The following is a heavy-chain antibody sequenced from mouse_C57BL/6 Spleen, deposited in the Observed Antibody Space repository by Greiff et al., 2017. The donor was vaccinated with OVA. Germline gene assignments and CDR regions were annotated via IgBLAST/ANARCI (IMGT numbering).Heavy chain of an antibody. CDR1: GYTFTEYT. CDR3: ARHEEGDVYFDY. D-gene: IGHD3-3*01. V-gene: IGHV1-62-2*01. J-gene: IGHJ2*01. Sequence: VHLVESGAELVKPGASVKLSCKASGYTFTEYTIHWVKQRSGQGLEWIGWFYPGSGSIKYNEKFKDKATLTADKSSSTVYMELSRLTSEDSAVYVCARHEEGDVYFDYWGQGTTLTVSS. CDR2: FYPGSGSI.